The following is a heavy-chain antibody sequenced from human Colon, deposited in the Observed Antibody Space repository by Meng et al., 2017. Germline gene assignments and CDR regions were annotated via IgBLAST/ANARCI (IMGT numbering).Heavy chain of an antibody. CDR1: GGSFSGYY. V-gene: IGHV4-34*01. Sequence: QAPPQQWGAGLLQPSETLSLTCAVYGGSFSGYYWSWIRQPPGKGLEWIGKINHSGSTNYSPSLKSRVTISLDKSKNQLSLKLNSVTAADTAVYYCASSDYYRSDYWGQGTLVTVSS. D-gene: IGHD3-22*01. CDR3: ASSDYYRSDY. CDR2: INHSGST. J-gene: IGHJ4*02.